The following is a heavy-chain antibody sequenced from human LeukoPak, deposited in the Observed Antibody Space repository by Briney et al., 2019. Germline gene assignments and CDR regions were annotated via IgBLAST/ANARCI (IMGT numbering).Heavy chain of an antibody. CDR3: ARLAAADRFDY. J-gene: IGHJ4*02. V-gene: IGHV4-34*01. CDR2: INHSGST. D-gene: IGHD6-13*01. Sequence: PSETLSLTCAVYGGSFSGYYWSWIRQPPGKGLEWIGEINHSGSTNYNPSLKSRVTISVDTSKNQFSLKLSSVTAADTAVYYCARLAAADRFDYWGQGTLVTVSS. CDR1: GGSFSGYY.